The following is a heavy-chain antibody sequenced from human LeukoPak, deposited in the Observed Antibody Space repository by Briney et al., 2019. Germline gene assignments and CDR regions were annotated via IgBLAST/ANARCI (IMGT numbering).Heavy chain of an antibody. CDR3: AKNFYGDYNVFFDY. CDR2: INPSGGST. J-gene: IGHJ4*02. V-gene: IGHV1-46*01. D-gene: IGHD4-17*01. Sequence: ASVKVSCKASGYTFTSYYIHWVRQAPGQGLEWMGIINPSGGSTRYAQKFQGRVTMTRDTSTSTVYMEQSSLRAEDTAVYFCAKNFYGDYNVFFDYWGQGTLVTVSS. CDR1: GYTFTSYY.